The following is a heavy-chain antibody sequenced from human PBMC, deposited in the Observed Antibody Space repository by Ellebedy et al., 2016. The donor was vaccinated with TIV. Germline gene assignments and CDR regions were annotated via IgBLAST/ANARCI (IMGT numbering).Heavy chain of an antibody. Sequence: ASVKVSCXASGYTFTGYYMHWVRQAPGQGLEWMGWINPNSGGTSYAQKFQGWVTMTRDTSISTAYMELSRPRSDDTAVYYCARSPPYDFWSGQTTKPPYYYYYGMDVWGQGTTVTVSS. D-gene: IGHD3-3*01. CDR2: INPNSGGT. J-gene: IGHJ6*02. V-gene: IGHV1-2*04. CDR3: ARSPPYDFWSGQTTKPPYYYYYGMDV. CDR1: GYTFTGYY.